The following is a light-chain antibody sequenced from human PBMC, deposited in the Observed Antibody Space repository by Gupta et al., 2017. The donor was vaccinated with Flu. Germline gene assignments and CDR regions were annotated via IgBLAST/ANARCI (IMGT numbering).Light chain of an antibody. V-gene: IGLV3-1*01. CDR2: QNS. Sequence: SYELTQPPSVSVSPGQTASITCSGDKLGDKDVCWYQQKPGQSPVLIIHQNSRRPSGIPERFSGSNSGNSATLTISGTQAMDEADYYCQTWDSNSGVFGTGTKVTVL. CDR3: QTWDSNSGV. CDR1: KLGDKD. J-gene: IGLJ1*01.